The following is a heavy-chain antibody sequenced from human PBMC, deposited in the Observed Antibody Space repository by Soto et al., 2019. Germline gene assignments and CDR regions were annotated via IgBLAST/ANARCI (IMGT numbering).Heavy chain of an antibody. CDR3: ARGGRGNWFDP. J-gene: IGHJ5*02. CDR1: GGSFSNYY. V-gene: IGHV4-34*01. CDR2: INHRGST. Sequence: QVQLQQWGAGLLKPSETLSLTCAVYGGSFSNYYWSCIRQSPGRGLEWIGEINHRGSTNYNPSLKSRVTRSVDTSKNRFSLKLSSVTAADTAVYYCARGGRGNWFDPWGQGTLVTVSS.